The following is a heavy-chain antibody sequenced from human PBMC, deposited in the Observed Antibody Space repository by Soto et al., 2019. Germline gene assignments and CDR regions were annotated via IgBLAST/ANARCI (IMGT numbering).Heavy chain of an antibody. CDR2: IYWDDDK. V-gene: IGHV2-5*02. D-gene: IGHD3-16*02. J-gene: IGHJ4*02. Sequence: QITLKESGPTLVKPTQTLTLTCTFSGFSLSTSGVGVGWIRQPPGKALEWLALIYWDDDKRYSPSLKSRLIITKDTANNQVVLTMTNMDPVDTATYYCAHRGVITWFDYWGQGTLVTVSS. CDR3: AHRGVITWFDY. CDR1: GFSLSTSGVG.